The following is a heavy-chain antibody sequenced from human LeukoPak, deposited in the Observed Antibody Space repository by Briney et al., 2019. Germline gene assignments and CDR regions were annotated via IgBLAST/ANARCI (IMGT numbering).Heavy chain of an antibody. CDR2: IRYDGTKK. D-gene: IGHD2-15*01. Sequence: PGGSLRLSCAASGFTFSSSGMHWVRQAPGKGLEWVAFIRYDGTKKYYADSVKGRFTISKDNSKNTLYLQMNSLRAEDTAVYYCARAYWRVSKFDSWGQGTLVTVSS. J-gene: IGHJ5*01. V-gene: IGHV3-30*02. CDR3: ARAYWRVSKFDS. CDR1: GFTFSSSG.